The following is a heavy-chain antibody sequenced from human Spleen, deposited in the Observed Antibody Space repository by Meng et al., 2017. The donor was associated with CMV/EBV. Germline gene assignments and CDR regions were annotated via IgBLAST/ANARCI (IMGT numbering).Heavy chain of an antibody. CDR2: IYHSGTS. J-gene: IGHJ6*02. CDR1: GGSISDYY. D-gene: IGHD4-23*01. CDR3: ARVAGGYGANSGHGMDV. V-gene: IGHV4-59*12. Sequence: SETLSLTCTVAGGSISDYYWSWIRQPPGKGLEWIGFIYHSGTSNINPSLKYRVTMSVDTSKSQFSLQLNSVTPEDTAVYYCARVAGGYGANSGHGMDVWGQGTTVTVSS.